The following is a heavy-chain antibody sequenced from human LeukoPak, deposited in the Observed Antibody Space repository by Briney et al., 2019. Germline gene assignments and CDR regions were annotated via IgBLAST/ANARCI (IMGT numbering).Heavy chain of an antibody. D-gene: IGHD1/OR15-1a*01. V-gene: IGHV3-21*01. Sequence: GGSLRLSCAASGFTFSSYSMNWVRQAPGKGLEWVSSISSSSSFMYYVDSVKGRFTISRDNAKNSLYLQMNSLRVEDTAVYYCARDYRNNQGPTRIDYSGQGTLVTVSS. CDR1: GFTFSSYS. J-gene: IGHJ4*02. CDR2: ISSSSSFM. CDR3: ARDYRNNQGPTRIDY.